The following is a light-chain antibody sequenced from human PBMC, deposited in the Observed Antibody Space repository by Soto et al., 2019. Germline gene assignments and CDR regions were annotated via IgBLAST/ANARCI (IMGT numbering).Light chain of an antibody. CDR3: QQCGGSPT. J-gene: IGKJ1*01. CDR2: GAS. V-gene: IGKV3-20*01. CDR1: QSVSSTV. Sequence: DIVLKKSPGTLSLSTGERATLYCRASQSVSSTVLAWYQQKPGQAPRLLIYGASSRTTGIPDRFSGSGSGTDFTLTISRLEPEDFAMYYCQQCGGSPTFGQGTKVDI.